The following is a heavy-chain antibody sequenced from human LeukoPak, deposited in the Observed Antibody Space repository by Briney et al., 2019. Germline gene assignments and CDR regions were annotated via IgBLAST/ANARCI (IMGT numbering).Heavy chain of an antibody. Sequence: ASVKVSCKASGYTFTGYYMHWVRQAPGQGLEWMGWINPNSGGTNYAQKFQGRVTMTRDTSISTAYMELSRLRSDDTAVCYCARSLGEWFYRYFDYWGQGTLVTVSS. CDR3: ARSLGEWFYRYFDY. CDR2: INPNSGGT. V-gene: IGHV1-2*02. CDR1: GYTFTGYY. J-gene: IGHJ4*02. D-gene: IGHD3-16*01.